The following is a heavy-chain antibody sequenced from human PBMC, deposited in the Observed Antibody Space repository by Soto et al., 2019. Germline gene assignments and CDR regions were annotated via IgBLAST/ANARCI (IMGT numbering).Heavy chain of an antibody. D-gene: IGHD5-18*01. CDR3: AKDRYGDAGGELES. J-gene: IGHJ4*02. CDR2: ISGSGIST. V-gene: IGHV3-23*01. Sequence: VQLLESGGGLVRRGGSLRLSCAASEFPFNTAGMSWVRQAPGQGLEWVAGISGSGISTYYADSVKGRFTISRDNSLNTLYLQMHSLGVEDTAVYYCAKDRYGDAGGELESWGQGALVTVSS. CDR1: EFPFNTAG.